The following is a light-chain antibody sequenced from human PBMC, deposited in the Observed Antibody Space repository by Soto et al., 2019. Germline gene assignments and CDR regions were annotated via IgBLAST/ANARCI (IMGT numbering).Light chain of an antibody. V-gene: IGLV2-14*01. CDR2: EVS. Sequence: QSALTQPASVSGSPGQSITISCTGTSSDVGGYNYVSWYQQHPGKAPKLMIYEVSHLPSGVSNRVSGSKSGNTASLTISGLQAEDEADDYCSSYTSSSSWVFGGGTQLTVL. CDR1: SSDVGGYNY. J-gene: IGLJ3*02. CDR3: SSYTSSSSWV.